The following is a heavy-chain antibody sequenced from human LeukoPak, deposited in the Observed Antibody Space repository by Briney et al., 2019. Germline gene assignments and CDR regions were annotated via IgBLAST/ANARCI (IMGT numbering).Heavy chain of an antibody. V-gene: IGHV3-53*04. CDR2: IYSDAST. J-gene: IGHJ6*02. Sequence: GGSLRLSCAASGFTFSSYSMNWVRQAPGKGLEWVSVIYSDASTYYADSVKGRFTISRHNSKNTLYLQMNSLRTEDTAVYYCARPNYVWRTYRGAIDVWGQGTTVTVSS. D-gene: IGHD3-16*01. CDR1: GFTFSSYS. CDR3: ARPNYVWRTYRGAIDV.